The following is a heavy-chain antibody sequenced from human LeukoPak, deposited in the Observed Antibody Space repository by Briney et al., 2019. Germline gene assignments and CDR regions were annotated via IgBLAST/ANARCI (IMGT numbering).Heavy chain of an antibody. D-gene: IGHD6-19*01. CDR2: IYPGDSDT. CDR3: ARQAGTYSSFYYGMDV. Sequence: GESLKISCKGSGYSFTSYWIGWVRQMPGKGLELMGIIYPGDSDTRYSPSFQGQVTISADKSISTAYLQWSSLKASDTAMYYCARQAGTYSSFYYGMDVWGQGTTVTVSS. J-gene: IGHJ6*02. CDR1: GYSFTSYW. V-gene: IGHV5-51*01.